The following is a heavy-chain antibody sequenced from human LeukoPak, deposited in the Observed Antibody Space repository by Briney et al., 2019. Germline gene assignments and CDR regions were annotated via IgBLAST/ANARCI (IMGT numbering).Heavy chain of an antibody. V-gene: IGHV4-59*01. D-gene: IGHD3-10*01. J-gene: IGHJ3*02. CDR1: AGFIARYY. Sequence: SQSLSLTCTLAAGFIARYYGSWIRQPPGKGLGCIGYIYYMGSTNYNPYLTRRVTISVDTSKNQFSLKLSSVTAADTAVYYCARGTGRWWLVRGVITTAFDIWGQGTMVTVSS. CDR3: ARGTGRWWLVRGVITTAFDI. CDR2: IYYMGST.